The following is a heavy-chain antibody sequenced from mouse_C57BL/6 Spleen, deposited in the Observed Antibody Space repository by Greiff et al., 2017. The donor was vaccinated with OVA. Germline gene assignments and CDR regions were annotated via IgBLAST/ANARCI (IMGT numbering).Heavy chain of an antibody. D-gene: IGHD1-1*01. J-gene: IGHJ1*03. Sequence: VKLVESGPGLVQPSQSLSITCTVSGFSLTSYGVHWVRQSPGKGLEWLGVIWSGGSTDYNAAFISRLSISKDNSKSQVFFKMNSLQADDTAIYYCARNRDYGSSEDWYFDVWGTGTTVTVSS. CDR1: GFSLTSYG. CDR2: IWSGGST. CDR3: ARNRDYGSSEDWYFDV. V-gene: IGHV2-2*01.